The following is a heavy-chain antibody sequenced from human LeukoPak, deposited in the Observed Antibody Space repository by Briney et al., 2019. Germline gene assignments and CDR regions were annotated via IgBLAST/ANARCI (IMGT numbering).Heavy chain of an antibody. CDR1: GFTVSSNA. Sequence: GGSLRLSCAASGFTVSSNAMSWVRQAPGKGLEWVSSISGGSTYYADSRKGRFTISRDNSKNTLYLQMNSLRAEDTAVYYCAKALYYYGSGSFDYWGQGTLVTVSS. V-gene: IGHV3-38-3*01. CDR3: AKALYYYGSGSFDY. D-gene: IGHD3-10*01. J-gene: IGHJ4*02. CDR2: ISGGST.